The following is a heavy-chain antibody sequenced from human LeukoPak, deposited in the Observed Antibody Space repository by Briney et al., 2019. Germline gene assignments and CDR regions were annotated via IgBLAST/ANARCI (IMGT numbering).Heavy chain of an antibody. Sequence: GGSLRLSCAASGFTFSSYSMNWVRQAPGKGLEWVSYISSSSTIYYADSVKGRFTISRDNAKNSLYLQMNSLRAEDTAVYYCARDRVVVVIMGAFDIWGQGTMVTVSS. CDR2: ISSSSTI. D-gene: IGHD3-3*01. CDR3: ARDRVVVVIMGAFDI. V-gene: IGHV3-48*01. CDR1: GFTFSSYS. J-gene: IGHJ3*02.